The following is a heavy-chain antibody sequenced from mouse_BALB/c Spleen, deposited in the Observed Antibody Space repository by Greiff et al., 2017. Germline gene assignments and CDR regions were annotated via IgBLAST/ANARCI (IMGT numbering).Heavy chain of an antibody. CDR2: IRNKANGYTT. D-gene: IGHD2-10*02. Sequence: EVKLVESGGGLVQPGGSLRLSCATSGFTFTAYYMSWVRQPPGKALEWLGFIRNKANGYTTEYSASVKGRFTISRDNSQSILYLQRNTLRAEDSATYYCAREYGNHYYAMDYWGQGTSVTVSS. V-gene: IGHV7-3*02. CDR3: AREYGNHYYAMDY. CDR1: GFTFTAYY. J-gene: IGHJ4*01.